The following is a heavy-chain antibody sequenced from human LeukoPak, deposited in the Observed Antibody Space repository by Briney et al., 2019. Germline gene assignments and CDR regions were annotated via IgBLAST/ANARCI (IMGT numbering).Heavy chain of an antibody. V-gene: IGHV3-30*03. Sequence: GGSLRLSCAASGFTFSSYSMNWVRQAPGKGLEWVAFISSDGRYKSHADSVKGRCTISRDNSKNTLYLQMNSLRPEDTAVYYCARARSIVGVSPFQHWGQGTLVTVSS. D-gene: IGHD1-26*01. J-gene: IGHJ1*01. CDR1: GFTFSSYS. CDR3: ARARSIVGVSPFQH. CDR2: ISSDGRYK.